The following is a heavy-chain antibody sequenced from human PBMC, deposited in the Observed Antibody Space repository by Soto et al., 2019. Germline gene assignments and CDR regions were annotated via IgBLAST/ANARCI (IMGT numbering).Heavy chain of an antibody. D-gene: IGHD3-22*01. CDR1: GDSVSSNNYY. CDR3: ARDVNDSSGSQGFDY. Sequence: SETLSLTCTVIGDSVSSNNYYWSWIRQRPGEGLEWIGYIHYSGDSYDNPSLTSRITMSMDVSKNQFSLNLRSVTAADTAIYYCARDVNDSSGSQGFDYWGQGTL. CDR2: IHYSGDS. V-gene: IGHV4-31*03. J-gene: IGHJ4*02.